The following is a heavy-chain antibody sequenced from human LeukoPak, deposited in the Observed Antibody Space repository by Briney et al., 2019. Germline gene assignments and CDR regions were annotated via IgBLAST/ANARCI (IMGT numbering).Heavy chain of an antibody. J-gene: IGHJ4*02. V-gene: IGHV4-34*01. D-gene: IGHD5-18*01. Sequence: PSETLSLTCAVYGGSFSGYYWSWIRHPPGKGMEWIGEINHSGSTNYNPSLKSRVTISVDTSKNQFSLKLSSVTAADTAVYYCAGGHVDTAMVTYFDYWGKGTLVTVSS. CDR2: INHSGST. CDR1: GGSFSGYY. CDR3: AGGHVDTAMVTYFDY.